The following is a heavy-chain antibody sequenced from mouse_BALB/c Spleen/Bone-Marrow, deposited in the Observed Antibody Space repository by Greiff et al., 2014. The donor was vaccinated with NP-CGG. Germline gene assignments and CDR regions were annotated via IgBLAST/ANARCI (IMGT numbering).Heavy chain of an antibody. CDR1: GYTFTSYY. D-gene: IGHD1-2*01. Sequence: QVQLKESGAELVKPGASVKLSCKASGYTFTSYYTYWVKQRPGQGLEWIGEINPSNGGTNFNEKFKSKATLTVDKSSSTAYMQLSSLTFEDSAIYYCTRPYYGYVGYAYWGQGTQVTVSA. CDR3: TRPYYGYVGYAY. J-gene: IGHJ3*01. CDR2: INPSNGGT. V-gene: IGHV1S81*02.